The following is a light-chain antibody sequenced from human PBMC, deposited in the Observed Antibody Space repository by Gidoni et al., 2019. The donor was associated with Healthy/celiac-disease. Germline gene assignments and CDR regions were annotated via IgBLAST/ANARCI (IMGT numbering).Light chain of an antibody. V-gene: IGKV3-15*01. J-gene: IGKJ1*01. CDR3: QQYSNWPRT. CDR2: GAS. CDR1: QSVSSN. Sequence: EMVMTQSPPTLSVSPGEIATTSCRASQSVSSNLSWYQQKPSQAPRLLIYGASTRATGIPASFSGSGSGTEFTLTISSLQSEDFAVYYCQQYSNWPRTFGPGTKVEIK.